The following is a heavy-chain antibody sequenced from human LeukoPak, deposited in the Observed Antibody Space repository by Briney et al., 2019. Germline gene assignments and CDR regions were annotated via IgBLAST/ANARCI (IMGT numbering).Heavy chain of an antibody. J-gene: IGHJ3*02. Sequence: SETLSLTCAVYGGSFSGYYWSWIRQPPGKGLEWIGEINHSGSTNYNPSLKSRVTISVDTSKNQFSLKLSSATAADTAVYYCARGYYYDSSGYRMAFDIWGQGTMVTVSS. V-gene: IGHV4-34*01. CDR1: GGSFSGYY. CDR2: INHSGST. D-gene: IGHD3-22*01. CDR3: ARGYYYDSSGYRMAFDI.